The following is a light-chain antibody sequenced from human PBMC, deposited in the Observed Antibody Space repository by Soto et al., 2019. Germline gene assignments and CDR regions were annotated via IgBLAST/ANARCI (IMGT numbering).Light chain of an antibody. Sequence: EIVMTQSPATLSVSPGERATISCRASQSVSSNLAWYQQKPGQAPSLLIYGASTRATGFPARFSGSGSGTEFTLTISSLQSEDFAVYYCQQYNNWPQTFGQGTRLEIK. CDR3: QQYNNWPQT. J-gene: IGKJ5*01. CDR2: GAS. V-gene: IGKV3-15*01. CDR1: QSVSSN.